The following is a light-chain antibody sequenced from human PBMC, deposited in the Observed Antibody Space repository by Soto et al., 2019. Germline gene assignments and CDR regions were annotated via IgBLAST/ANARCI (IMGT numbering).Light chain of an antibody. CDR1: QSISDT. CDR2: GAS. V-gene: IGKV3-15*01. CDR3: QQYNNWPWT. Sequence: IVMSQSPATLSVSPGGRATLSCRASQSISDTLAWYQQKPGQAPRLLIYGASTRAPGFPARFSGSGSGTDFTLTISSLQSEDFAVYYCQQYNNWPWTCGQGTKV. J-gene: IGKJ1*01.